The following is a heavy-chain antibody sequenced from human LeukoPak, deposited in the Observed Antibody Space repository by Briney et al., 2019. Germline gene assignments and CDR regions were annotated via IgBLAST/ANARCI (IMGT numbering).Heavy chain of an antibody. CDR3: ARGGRGYSYGIDY. CDR2: INWNGGST. V-gene: IGHV3-20*04. D-gene: IGHD5-18*01. J-gene: IGHJ4*02. Sequence: GGSLRLSCAASGFPFSTYWMSWVRQAPGKGLEWVSGINWNGGSTGYADSVKGRFTISRDNAKNSLYLQMNSLRAEDTALYYCARGGRGYSYGIDYWGQGTLVTVSS. CDR1: GFPFSTYW.